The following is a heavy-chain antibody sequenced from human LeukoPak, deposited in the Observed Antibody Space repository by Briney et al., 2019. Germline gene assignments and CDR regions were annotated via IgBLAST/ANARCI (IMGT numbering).Heavy chain of an antibody. J-gene: IGHJ1*01. Sequence: PSQTLSLTCTVSGDSINSGGYFWSWIRQHPGKGLEWIGYIYYSGSTYYNPSLKSRVTISVDTSKNQFSLKLSSVTAADTAVYYCTRSGAAWKPPTYFQDWGQGTLVTVSS. CDR2: IYYSGST. V-gene: IGHV4-31*03. CDR1: GDSINSGGYF. D-gene: IGHD1-1*01. CDR3: TRSGAAWKPPTYFQD.